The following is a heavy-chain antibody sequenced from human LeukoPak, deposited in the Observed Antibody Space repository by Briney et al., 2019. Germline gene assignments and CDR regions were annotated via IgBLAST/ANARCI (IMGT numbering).Heavy chain of an antibody. V-gene: IGHV1-18*01. J-gene: IGHJ4*02. Sequence: ASVKVSCKASGYTFTSYGISWVRQAPGQGLEWMGWISAYNGNTNYAQKLQGRVTMTTDTSTSTAYMELRSLRSDDTAVYYCARDLKGSGRYYPTPSYGGYWGQGTLVTVSS. CDR3: ARDLKGSGRYYPTPSYGGY. CDR1: GYTFTSYG. D-gene: IGHD3-10*01. CDR2: ISAYNGNT.